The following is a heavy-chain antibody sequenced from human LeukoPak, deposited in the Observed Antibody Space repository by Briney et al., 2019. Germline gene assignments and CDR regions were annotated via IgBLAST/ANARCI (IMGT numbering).Heavy chain of an antibody. Sequence: PGGSLRLSCAASGFTFSSYEMNWVRQAPGKGLEWVSYISSSSSTIYYADSVKGRFTISRDNAKNSLYLQMNSLRDEDTAVYYCARVGGYCSGGSCYGYGMDVWGQGTTVTVSS. CDR1: GFTFSSYE. V-gene: IGHV3-48*02. J-gene: IGHJ6*02. CDR2: ISSSSSTI. CDR3: ARVGGYCSGGSCYGYGMDV. D-gene: IGHD2-15*01.